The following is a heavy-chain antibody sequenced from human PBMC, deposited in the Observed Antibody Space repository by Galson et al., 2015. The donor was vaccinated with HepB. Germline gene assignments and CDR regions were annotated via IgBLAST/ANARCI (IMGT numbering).Heavy chain of an antibody. V-gene: IGHV1-24*01. CDR3: ATAVFTIFGVASVPLANLGGMDV. CDR1: GYTLTELS. Sequence: SVKVSCKVSGYTLTELSMHWVRQAPGKGLEWMGGFDPEDGETIYAQKFQGRVTMTEDTSTDTAYMELSSLRSEDTAVYYCATAVFTIFGVASVPLANLGGMDVWGQGTTVTVSS. D-gene: IGHD3-3*01. J-gene: IGHJ6*02. CDR2: FDPEDGET.